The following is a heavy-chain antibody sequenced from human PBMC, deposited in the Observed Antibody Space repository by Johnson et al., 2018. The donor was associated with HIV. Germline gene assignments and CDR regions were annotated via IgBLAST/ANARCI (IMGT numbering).Heavy chain of an antibody. Sequence: QVQLVESGGGVVQPGRSLRLSCAASEFTFSNYAMHWVRQAPGKGLEWVAVVPDDGDNKYYADSVKGRFTISRDNSKNTLYLQMNSLRAEDTAVYYCARVGYSSSWYGGYGAFDIWGQGTMVTVSS. CDR1: EFTFSNYA. V-gene: IGHV3-30-3*01. D-gene: IGHD6-13*01. CDR2: VPDDGDNK. CDR3: ARVGYSSSWYGGYGAFDI. J-gene: IGHJ3*02.